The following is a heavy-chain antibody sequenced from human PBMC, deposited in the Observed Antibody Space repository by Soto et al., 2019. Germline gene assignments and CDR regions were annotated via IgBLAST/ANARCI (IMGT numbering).Heavy chain of an antibody. V-gene: IGHV4-31*03. CDR2: IYYSGST. CDR1: GGSISSGGYY. J-gene: IGHJ4*02. D-gene: IGHD3-22*01. CDR3: AVVYYYDSSGYRLDY. Sequence: SETLSLTCTVSGGSISSGGYYWSWIRQHPGKGLEWIGYIYYSGSTYYNPSLKSRVTISVDTSKNQFSLKLSSVTAADTAVYYCAVVYYYDSSGYRLDYWGQGTLVTVSS.